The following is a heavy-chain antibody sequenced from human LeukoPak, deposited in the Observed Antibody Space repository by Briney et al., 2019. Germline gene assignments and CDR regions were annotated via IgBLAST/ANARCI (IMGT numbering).Heavy chain of an antibody. CDR3: ARGFGYSGYDFDY. CDR1: GYTFTGYY. D-gene: IGHD5-12*01. CDR2: INPNSGGT. Sequence: GASVKVSCKASGYTFTGYYMHWVRQAPGQGLEWMGWINPNSGGTNYAQKFQGRVTMTRDTSISTAYMELSRLRSDDTAVYYCARGFGYSGYDFDYWGQGTLVTVSS. V-gene: IGHV1-2*02. J-gene: IGHJ4*02.